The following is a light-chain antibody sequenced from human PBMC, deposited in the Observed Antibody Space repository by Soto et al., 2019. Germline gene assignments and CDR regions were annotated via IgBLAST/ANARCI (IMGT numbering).Light chain of an antibody. V-gene: IGKV3-20*01. J-gene: IGKJ5*01. CDR2: GAS. Sequence: DIVMTPSQDTLSLFPGERATISGLASQSVSSYLAWDQQKPGQAPRLLISGASSRAAGIPDRFSGSGSETDFTLTISRLEPEDFALYFCQQYGNPRITFGQGTRLEIK. CDR1: QSVSSY. CDR3: QQYGNPRIT.